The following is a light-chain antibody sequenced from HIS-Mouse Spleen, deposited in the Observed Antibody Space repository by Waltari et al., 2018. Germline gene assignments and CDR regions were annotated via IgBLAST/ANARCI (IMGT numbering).Light chain of an antibody. Sequence: NFMLTQPHSVSESPGKTVTISCTRSSGSIASNYVQWYQQRPGSAPTPVIYEDNQRPSGGPDRFSGSIDSSSNSASLTISGLKTEDEADYYCQSYDSSNLVFGGGTKLTVL. CDR1: SGSIASNY. CDR3: QSYDSSNLV. CDR2: EDN. J-gene: IGLJ3*02. V-gene: IGLV6-57*04.